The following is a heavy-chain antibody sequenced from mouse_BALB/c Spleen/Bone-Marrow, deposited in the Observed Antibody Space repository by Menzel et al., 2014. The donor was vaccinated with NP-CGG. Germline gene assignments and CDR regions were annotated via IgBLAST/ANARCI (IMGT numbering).Heavy chain of an antibody. J-gene: IGHJ3*01. CDR1: GFTFTDNY. CDR3: ARDSDWFAY. Sequence: EVQLVESGGGLVQPGGSLRLSCATSGFTFTDNYMSWVRQPPGKALEWLGFIRNKANGYTTEYSASVKGRFTISRDNSHSILYLQMNTLRAEDSATYYCARDSDWFAYWGQGTLVTVSA. V-gene: IGHV7-3*02. CDR2: IRNKANGYTT.